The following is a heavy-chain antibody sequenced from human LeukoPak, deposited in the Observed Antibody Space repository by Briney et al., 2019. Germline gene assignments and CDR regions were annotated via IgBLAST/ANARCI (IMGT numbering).Heavy chain of an antibody. CDR2: INPSGGST. V-gene: IGHV1-46*01. Sequence: SVKVSCKASGYTFTSYYMHWVRQAPGQGLEWMGIINPSGGSTRYAQKFQGRVTISVDTSKNQFSLKLSSVTAADTAVYYCARHKRKSYYFDYWGQGTLVTVSS. CDR3: ARHKRKSYYFDY. J-gene: IGHJ4*02. CDR1: GYTFTSYY.